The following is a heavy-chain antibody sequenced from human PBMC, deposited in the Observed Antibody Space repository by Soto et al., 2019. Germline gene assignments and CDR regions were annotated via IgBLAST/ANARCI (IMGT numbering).Heavy chain of an antibody. CDR3: ARVGRDYASVTGDYIGQYFDF. CDR2: ANYSGRT. CDR1: GASITIYY. V-gene: IGHV4-59*07. J-gene: IGHJ4*02. Sequence: SDTLALLCTVSGASITIYYWNWIRQPPGKALEWRGDANYSGRTNYNPSLTSRVTIAVAKDNNRFSLKMSSVIAADTAVYYCARVGRDYASVTGDYIGQYFDFWSQGTRVTVSS. D-gene: IGHD3-9*01.